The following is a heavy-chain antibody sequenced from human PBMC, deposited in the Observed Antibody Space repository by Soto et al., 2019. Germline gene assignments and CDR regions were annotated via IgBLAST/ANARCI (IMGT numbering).Heavy chain of an antibody. Sequence: GASVKVSCKASGGTFSSYAISWVRQAPGQGLEWMGGIIPIFGTANYAQKFQGRVTITADESTSTAYMELSSLRSEDTAVYYCARGGRLHNYDFWSGYYENYWGQGTMVTVYS. V-gene: IGHV1-69*13. CDR1: GGTFSSYA. CDR3: ARGGRLHNYDFWSGYYENY. CDR2: IIPIFGTA. J-gene: IGHJ4*02. D-gene: IGHD3-3*01.